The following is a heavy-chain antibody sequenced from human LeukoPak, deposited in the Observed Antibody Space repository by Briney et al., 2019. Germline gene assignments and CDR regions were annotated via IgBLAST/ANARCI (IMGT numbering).Heavy chain of an antibody. J-gene: IGHJ5*02. D-gene: IGHD3-10*01. V-gene: IGHV4-31*03. Sequence: SETLSLTCTVSGGSISSGGYYWSWIRQHPGKGLEWIGYIYCSGSTYYNPSLKSRVTISVDTSKNQFSLKLSSVTAADTAVYYCARTSITMVRGVIIHNWFDPWGQGTLVTVSS. CDR2: IYCSGST. CDR1: GGSISSGGYY. CDR3: ARTSITMVRGVIIHNWFDP.